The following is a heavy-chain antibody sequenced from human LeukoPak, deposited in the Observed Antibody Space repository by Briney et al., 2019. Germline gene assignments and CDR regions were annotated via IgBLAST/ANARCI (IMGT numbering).Heavy chain of an antibody. J-gene: IGHJ5*02. CDR3: ARGPSSSGYDSEWFDP. CDR2: IYYSGST. D-gene: IGHD5-12*01. V-gene: IGHV4-59*08. Sequence: SETLSLTCTASGGSISSYYWSWIRQPPGKGLEWIGYIYYSGSTNYNPSLKSRVTISVDTSKNQFSLKLSSVTAADTAVYYCARGPSSSGYDSEWFDPWGQGTLVTVSS. CDR1: GGSISSYY.